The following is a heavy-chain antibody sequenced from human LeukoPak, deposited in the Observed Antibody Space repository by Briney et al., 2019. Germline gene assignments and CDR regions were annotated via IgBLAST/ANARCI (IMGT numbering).Heavy chain of an antibody. Sequence: GESLKISCLVSGYTFATYWIGWVRQMPGEGLDWMGIIYPDDSDTRYSPSFQGQVTISVDKSIGTAYLQWSSLKASDTAMYYCVRHSKERSTTSGWLSALDYWGQGTLVTVSS. CDR3: VRHSKERSTTSGWLSALDY. J-gene: IGHJ4*02. CDR1: GYTFATYW. CDR2: IYPDDSDT. D-gene: IGHD2-2*01. V-gene: IGHV5-51*01.